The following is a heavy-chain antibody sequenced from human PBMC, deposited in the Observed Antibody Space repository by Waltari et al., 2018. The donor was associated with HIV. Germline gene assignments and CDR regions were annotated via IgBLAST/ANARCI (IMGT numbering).Heavy chain of an antibody. D-gene: IGHD2-21*02. J-gene: IGHJ6*02. CDR3: ASIAYCGGDCYPRGMDV. V-gene: IGHV3-66*01. CDR2: IYSGGST. Sequence: EVQLVEPGGGLVQPGGSLRLSCAASGFNVSSNHMHWVRQAPGKGLEWVSVIYSGGSTYYADSVKGRFTISRDNSKNTLYLQMNSLRAEDTAVYYCASIAYCGGDCYPRGMDVWGQGTTVTVSS. CDR1: GFNVSSNH.